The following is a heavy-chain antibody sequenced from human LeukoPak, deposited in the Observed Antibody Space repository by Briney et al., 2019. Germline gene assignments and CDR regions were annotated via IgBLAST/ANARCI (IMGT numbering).Heavy chain of an antibody. CDR1: GNSFGNYY. J-gene: IGHJ5*02. CDR3: TRDTGTTGEVKFDP. CDR2: IYTSGST. Sequence: SETLSLTCTVSGNSFGNYYWSWIRQPAGKGLEWIGRIYTSGSTTYNPSLKSRVTMSVHTSKNQFSLKLSSVTAADTAVYFCTRDTGTTGEVKFDPWGQGTLVTVSS. D-gene: IGHD4-17*01. V-gene: IGHV4-4*07.